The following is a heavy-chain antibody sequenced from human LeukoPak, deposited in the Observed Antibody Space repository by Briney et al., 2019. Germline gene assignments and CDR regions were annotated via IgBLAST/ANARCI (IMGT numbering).Heavy chain of an antibody. CDR1: GGSISSYY. CDR3: ARVGETGGNSGGWFDP. D-gene: IGHD4-23*01. Sequence: SETPSLTCTVSGGSISSYYWSWIRQPAGKGLEWIGRIYTSGSTNYNPSLKSRVTISVDKSKNQFSLKLSSVTAADTAVYYCARVGETGGNSGGWFDPWGQGTLVTVSS. V-gene: IGHV4-4*07. CDR2: IYTSGST. J-gene: IGHJ5*02.